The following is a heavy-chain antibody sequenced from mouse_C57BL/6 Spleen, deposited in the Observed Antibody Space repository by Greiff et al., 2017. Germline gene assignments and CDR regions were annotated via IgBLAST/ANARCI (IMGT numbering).Heavy chain of an antibody. V-gene: IGHV1-80*01. Sequence: VQLVESGAELVKPGASVKISCKASGYAFSSYWMNWVKQRPGKGLEWIGQIYPGDGDTNYNGKFKGKATLTADKSSSTAYMQLSSLTSEDSAVYFCARRGTSYYFDDWGQGTTLTVSS. CDR3: ARRGTSYYFDD. CDR2: IYPGDGDT. CDR1: GYAFSSYW. J-gene: IGHJ2*01.